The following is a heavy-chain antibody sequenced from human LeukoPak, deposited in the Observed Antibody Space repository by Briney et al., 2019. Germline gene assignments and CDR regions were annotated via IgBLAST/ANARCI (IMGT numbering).Heavy chain of an antibody. V-gene: IGHV3-21*06. CDR3: ARCTTGRTFGSLREIKRSREIDY. D-gene: IGHD1-1*01. Sequence: GGSLRLSCAASGFRFGSHSMNWVRQAPGKGLERISYISSTSNEIYYVDSVKGRFTISRDDAKNSLYLQMNSLRVEDTAVYYCARCTTGRTFGSLREIKRSREIDYWGQGTLVTVSS. CDR2: ISSTSNEI. CDR1: GFRFGSHS. J-gene: IGHJ4*02.